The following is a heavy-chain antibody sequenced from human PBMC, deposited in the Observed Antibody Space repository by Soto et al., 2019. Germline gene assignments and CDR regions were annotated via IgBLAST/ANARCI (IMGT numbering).Heavy chain of an antibody. Sequence: QVQLQQSGPGILKASQTLSVTCAISGDSVSNNAVAWNWIRQSPSGGLEWLGRTYRGSESYNDYSISLKSRVTINSDPSKNQFSLQLTSVTSEDTAVYYCAGGKNAAFDYWGQGTGVTVSS. CDR1: GDSVSNNAVA. CDR3: AGGKNAAFDY. CDR2: TYRGSESYN. V-gene: IGHV6-1*01. J-gene: IGHJ4*02.